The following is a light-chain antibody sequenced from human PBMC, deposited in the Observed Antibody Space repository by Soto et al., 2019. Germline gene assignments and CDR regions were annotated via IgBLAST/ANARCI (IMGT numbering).Light chain of an antibody. V-gene: IGKV1-5*01. J-gene: IGKJ3*01. Sequence: DIQVTQSPSTLSASVGDRVTISCRASQNIDSWLAWYQQKPGKAPKLLIYDASSLESGVPSRFSGSGSGTDFTLTNSSLQPDDFATYDCQQYNSYPYSFGRGTKVYIK. CDR3: QQYNSYPYS. CDR2: DAS. CDR1: QNIDSW.